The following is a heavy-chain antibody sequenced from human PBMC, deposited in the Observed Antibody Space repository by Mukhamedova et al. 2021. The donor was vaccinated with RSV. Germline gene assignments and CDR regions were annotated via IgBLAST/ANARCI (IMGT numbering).Heavy chain of an antibody. Sequence: RQAPGQGPEWMGWITPNSGGTNYAQKFQGRVTMTRDTSISTAYMDLYRLRSDDTAVYYCATRHLDVWGQGTLVTVSS. CDR2: ITPNSGGT. V-gene: IGHV1-2*02. CDR3: ATRHLDV. J-gene: IGHJ4*02.